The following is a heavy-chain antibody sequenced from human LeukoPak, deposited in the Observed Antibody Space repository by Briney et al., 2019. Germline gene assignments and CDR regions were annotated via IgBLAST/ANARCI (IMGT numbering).Heavy chain of an antibody. J-gene: IGHJ4*02. Sequence: PSETLSLTCTVSGGSISSSTYYWGWIRQPPGKALEWIGSIYYSGSTHYNPSLKSRLTISVDTSKNQFSLKVTAVTAADTAVYFCARNGTVTVTGTKFNYFDYWGQGTPVTVSS. V-gene: IGHV4-39*01. CDR1: GGSISSSTYY. CDR3: ARNGTVTVTGTKFNYFDY. D-gene: IGHD4-17*01. CDR2: IYYSGST.